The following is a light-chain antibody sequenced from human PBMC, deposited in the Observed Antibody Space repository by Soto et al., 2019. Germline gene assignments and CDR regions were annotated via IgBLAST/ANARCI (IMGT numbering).Light chain of an antibody. Sequence: QTVVTQEPSFSVSPGGTVTLTCGLSSGSVSTNYYPAWYQQAPGQAPRTLIYNTYTRSSGVPDRFSGSILGTKAALTITGAQADDESDYYCVLYMGSGTWVFGGGTKLTV. V-gene: IGLV8-61*01. J-gene: IGLJ3*02. CDR1: SGSVSTNYY. CDR2: NTY. CDR3: VLYMGSGTWV.